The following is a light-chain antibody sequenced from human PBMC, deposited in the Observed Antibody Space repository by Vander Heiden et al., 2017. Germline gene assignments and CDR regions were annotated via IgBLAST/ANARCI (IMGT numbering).Light chain of an antibody. J-gene: IGKJ1*01. CDR2: AAS. Sequence: DIQITQSPSSLSASVGDRVTITCRASQSISSYLNWYQQKPGKAPKLLIYAASSLQSGVPTSSSGSGSGTDFTLTISSPQPEDFANYYCQQSYSTPRTFGQGTKVEIK. V-gene: IGKV1-39*01. CDR3: QQSYSTPRT. CDR1: QSISSY.